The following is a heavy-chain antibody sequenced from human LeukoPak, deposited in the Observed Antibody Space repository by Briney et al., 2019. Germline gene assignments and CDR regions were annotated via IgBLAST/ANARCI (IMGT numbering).Heavy chain of an antibody. D-gene: IGHD1-26*01. CDR3: ARGYVGGTPSVFDY. CDR2: ISYDGSNK. CDR1: GFTFSSYA. Sequence: GGSLRLSCAASGFTFSSYAMHWVRQAPGKGLEWVAVISYDGSNKYYADSVKGRFTISRDNSKNTLYLQMNSLRAEDTAVYYCARGYVGGTPSVFDYWGQGTLVTVSS. V-gene: IGHV3-30*14. J-gene: IGHJ4*02.